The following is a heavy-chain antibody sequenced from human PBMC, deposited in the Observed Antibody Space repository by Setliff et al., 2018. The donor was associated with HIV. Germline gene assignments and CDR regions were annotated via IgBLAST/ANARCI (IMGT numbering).Heavy chain of an antibody. J-gene: IGHJ4*02. V-gene: IGHV4-59*12. CDR2: FYYSGST. D-gene: IGHD7-27*01. CDR1: GGSISSYS. Sequence: SETLSLTCTVSGGSISSYSWSWIRQPPGKGLEWIGVFYYSGSTDYNPSLKSRVTISVDKSKNQFSLKLSSVTAADTAVYYCARLANWAYYFDYWGQGTLVTAPQ. CDR3: ARLANWAYYFDY.